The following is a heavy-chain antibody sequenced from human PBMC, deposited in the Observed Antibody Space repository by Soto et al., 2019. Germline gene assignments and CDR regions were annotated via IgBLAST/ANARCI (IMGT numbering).Heavy chain of an antibody. CDR2: IIPIFGTA. Sequence: SVKGSCKASGGTFSSYAISWVRQAPGQGLEWMGGIIPIFGTANYAQKFQGRVTITADESTSTAYMELSSLRSEDTAVYYCARGRGYSYGFIGIDYWGQGTLVTVSS. CDR1: GGTFSSYA. CDR3: ARGRGYSYGFIGIDY. D-gene: IGHD5-18*01. V-gene: IGHV1-69*13. J-gene: IGHJ4*02.